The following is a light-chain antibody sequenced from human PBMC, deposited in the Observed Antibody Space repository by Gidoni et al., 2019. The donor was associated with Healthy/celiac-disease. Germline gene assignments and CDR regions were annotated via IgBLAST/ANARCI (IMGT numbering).Light chain of an antibody. J-gene: IGLJ3*02. CDR1: SSGVGGYNY. V-gene: IGLV2-14*01. CDR2: EVS. CDR3: SSYTSSSTWV. Sequence: QSALTQPASVSGSPGQSITISCTGTSSGVGGYNYVAWYQQHPGKAPKLMIYEVSNRPSGVSNCFSGSKAGNTASLTISGLQAEDEADYYCSSYTSSSTWVFGGGTKLTVL.